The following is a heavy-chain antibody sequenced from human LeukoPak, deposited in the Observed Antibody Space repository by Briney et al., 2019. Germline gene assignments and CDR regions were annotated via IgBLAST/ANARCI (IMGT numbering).Heavy chain of an antibody. V-gene: IGHV4-39*01. J-gene: IGHJ4*02. CDR2: IYYSGST. CDR3: ASLLSKAYDY. CDR1: GGSISSSSYY. Sequence: SETLSLTCTVSGGSISSSSYYWGWIRQPPGKGLEWIGSIYYSGSTYYNPSLKSRVTISVDTSKNQFSLRLSSVTAADTAVYYCASLLSKAYDYWGQGTLVTASS.